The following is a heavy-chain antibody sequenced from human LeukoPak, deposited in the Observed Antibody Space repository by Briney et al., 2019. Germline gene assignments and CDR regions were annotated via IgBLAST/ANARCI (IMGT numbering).Heavy chain of an antibody. CDR3: ARSPRQRGWFDA. CDR1: GGSISSGSYY. Sequence: PSQTLSLTCTVAGGSISSGSYYWSWMRPPAGKGLHWIVRIYTSGSTNYNPSSNRRITIALYTPKNRFSLKLSAVTAADTAVYYCARSPRQRGWFDARGQGTRSPSPQ. CDR2: IYTSGST. J-gene: IGHJ5*02. V-gene: IGHV4-61*02.